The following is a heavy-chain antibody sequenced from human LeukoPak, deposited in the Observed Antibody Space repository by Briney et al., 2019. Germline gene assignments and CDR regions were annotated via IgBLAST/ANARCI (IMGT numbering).Heavy chain of an antibody. Sequence: GGSLRLSCAASGFTFSTYAMHWVRQAPGKGLEWVAHMSYDEGTKYYEDSVKGRFTISRDNSKNTLYLQMNSLRAEDTAFYYCARGGAYCRGDCPLDAFDPWGQGTMVTVSS. V-gene: IGHV3-30-3*01. CDR1: GFTFSTYA. J-gene: IGHJ3*01. CDR3: ARGGAYCRGDCPLDAFDP. CDR2: MSYDEGTK. D-gene: IGHD2-21*02.